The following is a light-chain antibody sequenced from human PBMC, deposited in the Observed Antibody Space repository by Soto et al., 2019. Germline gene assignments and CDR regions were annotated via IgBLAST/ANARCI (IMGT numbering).Light chain of an antibody. V-gene: IGLV1-40*01. CDR1: SSDIGAGND. CDR3: HSFDSSLTFSHAI. J-gene: IGLJ2*01. CDR2: GNT. Sequence: QSVLTQPPSVSGAPGQRVTISCTGSSSDIGAGNDVHWYQQLPGTAPKLLIYGNTNRPSGIPDRFSGSKSGTSASLAISGLQPEDEADYYCHSFDSSLTFSHAIFGGGTKLTVL.